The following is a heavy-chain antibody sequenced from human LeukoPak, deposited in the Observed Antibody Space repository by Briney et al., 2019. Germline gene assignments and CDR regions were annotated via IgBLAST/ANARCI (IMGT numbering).Heavy chain of an antibody. CDR1: GFTFSSYW. V-gene: IGHV3-7*01. CDR3: ARVRGYSGYDSVYYYYGMDV. CDR2: IKQDGSEK. J-gene: IGHJ6*01. D-gene: IGHD5-12*01. Sequence: GGSLRLSCAASGFTFSSYWMSWVRQAPGKGLEWVANIKQDGSEKYYVDSVKGRFTISRDNANNPLYLQMNRPRAEDTAVYYCARVRGYSGYDSVYYYYGMDVWGQGTTVTVS.